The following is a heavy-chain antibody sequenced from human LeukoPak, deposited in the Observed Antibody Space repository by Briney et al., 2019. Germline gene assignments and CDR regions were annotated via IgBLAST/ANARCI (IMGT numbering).Heavy chain of an antibody. V-gene: IGHV6-1*01. D-gene: IGHD5-24*01. J-gene: IGHJ4*02. CDR1: GDSVSSNSAA. CDR3: ARGGYHRDGYNRRTFDY. Sequence: SQTLSLTCAISGDSVSSNSAAWNWIRQSPSRGLEWLGRTYYRSKWYNDYAVSVKSRITINPDTSRNQFSLQLNSVTPEDTAVYYCARGGYHRDGYNRRTFDYWGQGTLVTVSS. CDR2: TYYRSKWYN.